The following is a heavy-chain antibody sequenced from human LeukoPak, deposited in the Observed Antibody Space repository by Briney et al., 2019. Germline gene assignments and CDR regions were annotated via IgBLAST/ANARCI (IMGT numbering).Heavy chain of an antibody. CDR3: ARGDTAMDLRY. Sequence: SVKVSCKASGYTFTSYDINWVRQATGQGLEWMGGIIPIFGIANYAQKFQGRVTITADKSTSTAYMELSSLRSEDTAVYYCARGDTAMDLRYWGQGTLVTVSS. CDR1: GYTFTSYD. CDR2: IIPIFGIA. J-gene: IGHJ4*02. V-gene: IGHV1-69*10. D-gene: IGHD5-18*01.